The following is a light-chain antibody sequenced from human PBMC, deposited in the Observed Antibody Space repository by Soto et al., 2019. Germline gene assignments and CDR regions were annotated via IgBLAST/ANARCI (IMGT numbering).Light chain of an antibody. Sequence: DIKMTQSPSSLSASVGDRVTITCRASQRISNYLNWYQQKTGKAPKLLIYVASSLSSGVPSRFSGSGSGADFTITVSSLQPEDLATCCCQQTYRTALTCVQGTKVEVK. V-gene: IGKV1-39*01. CDR3: QQTYRTALT. CDR1: QRISNY. J-gene: IGKJ1*01. CDR2: VAS.